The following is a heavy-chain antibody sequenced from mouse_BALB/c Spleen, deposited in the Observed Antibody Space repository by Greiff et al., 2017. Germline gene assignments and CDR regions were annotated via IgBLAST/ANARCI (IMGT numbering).Heavy chain of an antibody. V-gene: IGHV7-3*02. Sequence: EVKLVESGGGLVQPGGSLRLSCATSGFTFTAYYMSWVRQPPGKALEWLGFIRNKANGYTTEYSASVKGRFTISRDNSQSILYLQMNTLRAEDSATYYCARGGGNYAMDYWGQGTSVTVSS. D-gene: IGHD2-14*01. CDR2: IRNKANGYTT. J-gene: IGHJ4*01. CDR3: ARGGGNYAMDY. CDR1: GFTFTAYY.